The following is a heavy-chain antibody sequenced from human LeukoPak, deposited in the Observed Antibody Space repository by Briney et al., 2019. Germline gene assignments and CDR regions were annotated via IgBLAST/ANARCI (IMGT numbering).Heavy chain of an antibody. J-gene: IGHJ4*02. CDR3: AKRSCSGGSCNFDY. Sequence: GGSLRLSCAASGFTFSDYAMSWVRQATGKGREGVSAIGDSGSATNYAEFVKGRFTISRDSSKNTLYLQMNSLRAEDTAVYYCAKRSCSGGSCNFDYWGQGTLVTVSS. V-gene: IGHV3-23*01. D-gene: IGHD2-15*01. CDR2: IGDSGSAT. CDR1: GFTFSDYA.